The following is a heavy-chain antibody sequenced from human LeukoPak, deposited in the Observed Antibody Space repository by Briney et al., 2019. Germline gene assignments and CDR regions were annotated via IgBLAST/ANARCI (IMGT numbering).Heavy chain of an antibody. CDR3: ARHLDLCGDLDY. J-gene: IGHJ4*02. D-gene: IGHD3/OR15-3a*01. V-gene: IGHV1-18*01. CDR1: GYSFVGYG. CDR2: FNPENGNT. Sequence: ASVKVSCKASGYSFVGYGITWVRQAPGQGLEWMGWFNPENGNTNYAQKVQGRVTMTADTSTSTSYMELRSLRSDDTAVYYCARHLDLCGDLDYWGQGTLVTVSS.